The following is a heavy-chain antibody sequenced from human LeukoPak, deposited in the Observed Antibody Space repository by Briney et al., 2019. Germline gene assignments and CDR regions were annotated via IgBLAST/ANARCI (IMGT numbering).Heavy chain of an antibody. J-gene: IGHJ4*02. CDR3: ARDPDY. CDR2: IAISSSTI. CDR1: GFTFSSYG. Sequence: PGGSLRLSCAASGFTFSSYGFSWVRQAPGRGLEWVSYIAISSSTIYYADSVRGRFTISRDNAQKSLYLQMNRLRAEDTAVYYCARDPDYWGQGTLVTVSS. V-gene: IGHV3-48*01.